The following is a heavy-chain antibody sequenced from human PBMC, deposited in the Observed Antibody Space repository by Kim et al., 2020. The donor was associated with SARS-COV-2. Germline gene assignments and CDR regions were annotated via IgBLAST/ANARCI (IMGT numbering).Heavy chain of an antibody. J-gene: IGHJ6*02. V-gene: IGHV3-23*01. CDR3: AKSQTGSYLNVVDV. Sequence: SVKGRFHISRDTSRNTLYLQMNSLRAEDTAIYYCAKSQTGSYLNVVDVGGQGTTVTVSS. D-gene: IGHD1-26*01.